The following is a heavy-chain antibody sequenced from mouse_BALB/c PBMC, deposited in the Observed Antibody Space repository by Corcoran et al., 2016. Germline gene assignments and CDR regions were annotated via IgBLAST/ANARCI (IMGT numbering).Heavy chain of an antibody. CDR3: ARSGTTAYFDY. D-gene: IGHD1-2*01. CDR2: ICWDDDK. V-gene: IGHV8-8*01. J-gene: IGHJ2*01. CDR1: GFSLSPYVLG. Sequence: QVTLKESGPGILKPSQPLSLPCSFSGFSLSPYVLGVGWLRRPSGKVLEWLANICWDDDKYYNPSLKSQLTIHKDTSRNQVFLKITSVDTADTATYYCARSGTTAYFDYWGQGTTLTVSS.